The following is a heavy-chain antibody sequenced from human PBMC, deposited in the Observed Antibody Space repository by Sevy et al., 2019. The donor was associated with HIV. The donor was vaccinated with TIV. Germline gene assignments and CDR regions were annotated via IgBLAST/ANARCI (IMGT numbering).Heavy chain of an antibody. CDR2: MYYSGST. CDR3: ARHGGLVERAFDY. J-gene: IGHJ4*02. D-gene: IGHD2-8*02. V-gene: IGHV4-39*01. CDR1: GVSISGSDYD. Sequence: SETLSLTCTVSGVSISGSDYDWGWIRQPPGKGREWIGSMYYSGSTHYNPSLKSRVTVSIDTSKNQFSLKLTSVTAAETAVYCCARHGGLVERAFDYWGQGSLVTVSS.